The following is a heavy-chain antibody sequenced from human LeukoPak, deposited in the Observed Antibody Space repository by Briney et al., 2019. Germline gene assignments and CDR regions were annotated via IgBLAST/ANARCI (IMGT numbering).Heavy chain of an antibody. CDR3: AKGTAYSSGSSFDY. D-gene: IGHD6-19*01. J-gene: IGHJ4*02. CDR1: GFTFSSYA. Sequence: GGSLRLSGAASGFTFSSYAMSWVRQAPGKGLEWVSAISGSGGSTYYADSVKGRFTISRDNSKNTLYLQMNSLRAEDTAVYYCAKGTAYSSGSSFDYWGQGTLVTVSS. V-gene: IGHV3-23*01. CDR2: ISGSGGST.